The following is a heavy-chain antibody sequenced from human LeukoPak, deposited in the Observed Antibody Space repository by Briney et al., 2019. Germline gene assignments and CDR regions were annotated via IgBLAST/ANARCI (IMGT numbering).Heavy chain of an antibody. D-gene: IGHD3-3*01. J-gene: IGHJ4*02. CDR1: GFTFSDSA. CDR3: TNSFSDFWIDS. CDR2: IRSKTNDYAT. Sequence: GRSLRLSCAASGFTFSDSAMHWVRQASGKGLEWVGRIRSKTNDYATAYTASMKGRFTISRDDSKNMAYLQMNSLKTEDTAVYYCTNSFSDFWIDSWGRGTLVTVSS. V-gene: IGHV3-73*01.